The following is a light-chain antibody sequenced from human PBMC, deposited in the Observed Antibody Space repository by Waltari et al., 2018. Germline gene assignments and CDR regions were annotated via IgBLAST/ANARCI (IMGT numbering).Light chain of an antibody. CDR3: SSFTRSRTWL. Sequence: QSALTQPASVSGSPGQSITISCTGSDSDIVPYNYVSWYQQHPGRAPKLIIFGVSDRPSGLSNRLSGSKSGHTASLTTSRLQAEDEADYYCSSFTRSRTWLFGGGTKVTVL. CDR1: DSDIVPYNY. CDR2: GVS. V-gene: IGLV2-14*03. J-gene: IGLJ3*02.